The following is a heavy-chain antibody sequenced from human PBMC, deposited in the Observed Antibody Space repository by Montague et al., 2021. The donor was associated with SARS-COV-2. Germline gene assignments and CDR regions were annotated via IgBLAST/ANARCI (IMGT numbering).Heavy chain of an antibody. CDR3: AKFPQRNYDILIDDAFDI. CDR1: GFTFDDYA. D-gene: IGHD3-9*01. J-gene: IGHJ3*02. V-gene: IGHV3-9*01. CDR2: ISWNSGSI. Sequence: SLRLSCAASGFTFDDYAMHWVRQAPGKGLEWVSGISWNSGSIGYADSVKGRFAISRDNAKNSLYLQMNSLRAEDTALYYCAKFPQRNYDILIDDAFDIWGQGTMVTVSP.